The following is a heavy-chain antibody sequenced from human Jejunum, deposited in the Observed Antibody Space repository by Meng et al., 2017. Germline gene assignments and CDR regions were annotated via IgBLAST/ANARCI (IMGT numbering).Heavy chain of an antibody. V-gene: IGHV4-34*01. J-gene: IGHJ5*02. CDR1: GGSFNSYF. D-gene: IGHD2-15*01. Sequence: QVHLRQWGAGLLKPSETLSLTCGVYGGSFNSYFWNWIGQPPGKGLEWIGEINQNGRTNYNPSLESRVTISMDKSKKEFSLRLASVTAADTALYYCVRGRDPMVVGELDPWGQGTLVTVSS. CDR3: VRGRDPMVVGELDP. CDR2: INQNGRT.